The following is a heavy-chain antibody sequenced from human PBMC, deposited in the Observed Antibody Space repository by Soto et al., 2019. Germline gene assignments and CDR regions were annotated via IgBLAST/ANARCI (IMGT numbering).Heavy chain of an antibody. D-gene: IGHD1-1*01. CDR1: GFTVSSNY. Sequence: GGSLRLSCAASGFTVSSNYMSWVRQAPGKGLEWVSVIYSGGSTYYADSVKGRFTISRDNSKNTLYLQMNSLRAEDTAVYYCARDRNTLYAFDIWGQGTMVTVSS. V-gene: IGHV3-66*01. CDR3: ARDRNTLYAFDI. J-gene: IGHJ3*02. CDR2: IYSGGST.